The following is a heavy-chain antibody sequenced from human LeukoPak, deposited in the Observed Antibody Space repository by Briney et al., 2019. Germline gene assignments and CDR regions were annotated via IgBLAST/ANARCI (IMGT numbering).Heavy chain of an antibody. D-gene: IGHD2-8*01. J-gene: IGHJ6*02. CDR1: GFTFSSYD. CDR3: ARMRDYYYGMDV. CDR2: IDTAGDT. V-gene: IGHV3-13*01. Sequence: PGGALRLSCAASGFTFSSYDMHWVREATGKGLEWFSAIDTAGDTYYPGSVKGRFTISRENAKNSLYLQMNSLRAGDTAVYYCARMRDYYYGMDVWGQGTTVTVSS.